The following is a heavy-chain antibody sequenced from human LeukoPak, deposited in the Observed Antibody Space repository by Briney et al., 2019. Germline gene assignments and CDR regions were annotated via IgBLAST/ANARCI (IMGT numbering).Heavy chain of an antibody. CDR2: FDPEDGET. J-gene: IGHJ6*02. V-gene: IGHV1-24*01. Sequence: ASVKVSCKVSGYTLTELSMHWVRQAPGKGLEWMGGFDPEDGETIYAQKFQGRVTMTEDTSTSTAYMELRSLRSDDTAVYYCARGGPAYYYYGMDVWGQGTTVTVSS. CDR1: GYTLTELS. CDR3: ARGGPAYYYYGMDV.